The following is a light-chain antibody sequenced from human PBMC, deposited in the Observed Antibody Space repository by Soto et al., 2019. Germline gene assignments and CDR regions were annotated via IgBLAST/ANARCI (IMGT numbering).Light chain of an antibody. CDR2: DVS. CDR3: SSYPDSRTVI. Sequence: QSVLTQPASVSGSPGQSITISCTGSSSDVGGYNFVSWYRQHPGKAPKLVIYDVSTRPSGVSNRFSGSKSGNTASLTISGLQAADEADYYCSSYPDSRTVIFGGGTKLTVL. CDR1: SSDVGGYNF. V-gene: IGLV2-14*03. J-gene: IGLJ2*01.